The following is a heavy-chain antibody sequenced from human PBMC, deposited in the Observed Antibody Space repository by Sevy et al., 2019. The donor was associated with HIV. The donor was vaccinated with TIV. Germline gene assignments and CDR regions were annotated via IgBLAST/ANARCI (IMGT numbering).Heavy chain of an antibody. Sequence: GGSLRLSCAASGFRFDDYAMHWVRLAPGKGLEWVSGVSWSSDKIYYADSVKGRFTISRENVKPSLVLQMNSLTTEDMALDYWVKDIMAMMTVGGAFDIWGRGTTVTVSS. CDR1: GFRFDDYA. J-gene: IGHJ3*02. CDR3: VKDIMAMMTVGGAFDI. D-gene: IGHD5-12*01. V-gene: IGHV3-9*03. CDR2: VSWSSDKI.